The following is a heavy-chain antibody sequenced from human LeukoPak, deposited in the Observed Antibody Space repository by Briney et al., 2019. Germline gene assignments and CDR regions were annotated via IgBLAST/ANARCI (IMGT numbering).Heavy chain of an antibody. V-gene: IGHV3-30*18. CDR1: GFTFSSYG. CDR3: AKEGGEITMIVVTPWATSKYFQH. J-gene: IGHJ1*01. D-gene: IGHD3-22*01. CDR2: ISYDGSNK. Sequence: GGSLRLSCAASGFTFSSYGMHWVRQAPGKGLEWVAVISYDGSNKYYADSVKGRFTISRDNSKNTLYLQMNSLRAEDTAVYYCAKEGGEITMIVVTPWATSKYFQHWGQGTLVTVSS.